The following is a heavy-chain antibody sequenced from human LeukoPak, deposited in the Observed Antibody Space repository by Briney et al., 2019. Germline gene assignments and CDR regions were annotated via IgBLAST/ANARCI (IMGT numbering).Heavy chain of an antibody. D-gene: IGHD3-10*01. V-gene: IGHV4-59*01. CDR1: GGSISSYY. CDR2: IYYSGST. CDR3: ARLMRLWFGSEYHYGMDV. J-gene: IGHJ6*02. Sequence: PSETLSLTCTVSGGSISSYYWSWIRQPPGKGLEWIGYIYYSGSTNYNPSLKSRVTISVDTSKNQFSLKLSSVTAADTAVYYCARLMRLWFGSEYHYGMDVWGQGTTVTVSS.